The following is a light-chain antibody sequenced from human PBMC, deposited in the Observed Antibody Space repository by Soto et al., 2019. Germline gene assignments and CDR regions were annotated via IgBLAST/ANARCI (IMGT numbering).Light chain of an antibody. J-gene: IGLJ2*01. Sequence: QSVLTQPPSASGSPGQSVTISCAGTSSDVGAFNYVSWYQQQPGKAPKLIIYGVTKRPSGVPDRFSGSRSGFTASLTVSGLQAEDEADYFCSSYAYSQGVFGGGTKVTVL. CDR1: SSDVGAFNY. V-gene: IGLV2-8*01. CDR2: GVT. CDR3: SSYAYSQGV.